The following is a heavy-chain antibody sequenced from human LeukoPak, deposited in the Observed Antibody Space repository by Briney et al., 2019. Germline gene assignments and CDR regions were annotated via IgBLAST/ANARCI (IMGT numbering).Heavy chain of an antibody. J-gene: IGHJ4*02. CDR1: GGSISSGGYY. D-gene: IGHD3-9*01. CDR2: IYYSGST. CDR3: AREYFGWLFTSNY. V-gene: IGHV4-31*03. Sequence: PSETLSLTCTVSGGSISSGGYYWSWIRQHPGKGLEWIGYIYYSGSTYYNPSLKSRVTISVDTSKNQFSLKLSSVAAADTAVYYCAREYFGWLFTSNYWGQGTLVTVSS.